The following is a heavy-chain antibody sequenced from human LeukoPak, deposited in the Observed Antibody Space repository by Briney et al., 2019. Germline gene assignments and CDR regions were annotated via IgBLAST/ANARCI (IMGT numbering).Heavy chain of an antibody. V-gene: IGHV3-30*02. D-gene: IGHD3-10*01. J-gene: IGHJ4*02. CDR3: AKELPESTYGPSSTRFDY. Sequence: QAGGSLRLSCAASGFTFSSYGMHWVRQAPGRGLEWVAYIRFDGSNKYYADSVKGRFTISRDNSKNTLYLQMNSLRPEDTAVYSCAKELPESTYGPSSTRFDYWGQGTLVTVSS. CDR2: IRFDGSNK. CDR1: GFTFSSYG.